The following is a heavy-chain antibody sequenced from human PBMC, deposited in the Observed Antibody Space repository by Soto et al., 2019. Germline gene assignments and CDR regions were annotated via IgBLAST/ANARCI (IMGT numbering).Heavy chain of an antibody. CDR2: IYHSGST. D-gene: IGHD3-22*01. Sequence: SETLSLTCAVSGGSISSNNWWSWVRQPPGKGLEWIGEIYHSGSTNYNPSLESRVTILVDKSKNKFSLNLSSVTAADTAVYYCARRTDYYASSGTFDYWGQGTLVTDS. CDR1: GGSISSNNW. V-gene: IGHV4-4*02. CDR3: ARRTDYYASSGTFDY. J-gene: IGHJ4*02.